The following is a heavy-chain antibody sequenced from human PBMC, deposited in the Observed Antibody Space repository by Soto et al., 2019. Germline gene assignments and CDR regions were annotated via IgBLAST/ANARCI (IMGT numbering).Heavy chain of an antibody. D-gene: IGHD2-15*01. V-gene: IGHV3-43*02. CDR3: AKDLVVIAATPNYYYGIDV. CDR2: ISGDGGST. CDR1: GFTFDDYA. Sequence: GGSLRLSCAASGFTFDDYAMHWVRQAPGKGLEWVSLISGDGGSTYYADSVKGRFTISRDNSKNTLYLQMNSLRTEDTALYYCAKDLVVIAATPNYYYGIDVWGQGTTVTVSS. J-gene: IGHJ6*02.